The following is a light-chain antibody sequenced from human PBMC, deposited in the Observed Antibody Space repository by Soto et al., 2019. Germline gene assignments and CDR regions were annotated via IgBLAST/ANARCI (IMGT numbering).Light chain of an antibody. CDR3: QQYYAGRT. CDR2: WAS. J-gene: IGKJ1*01. Sequence: DIEMTQSPDSLAVSLGERATINCKSSQSVFYSSNNKNYLAWYQQKPGQPPKLLIYWASTRESGVPDRFTGSGSGTDFTLTISSLQAEDVAVYYCQQYYAGRTFGQGTKVE. CDR1: QSVFYSSNNKNY. V-gene: IGKV4-1*01.